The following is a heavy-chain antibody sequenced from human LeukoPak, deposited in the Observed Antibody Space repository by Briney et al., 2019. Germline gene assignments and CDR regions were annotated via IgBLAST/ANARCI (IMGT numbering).Heavy chain of an antibody. D-gene: IGHD3-9*01. V-gene: IGHV4-38-2*02. CDR3: ARDILTGYLNWFDP. CDR2: IYYSGNT. Sequence: SETLSVTCTVSGYSIRSGYYWGWIRQPPGKGLEWIGSIYYSGNTYYKPSLKSRVTISVDTSKNQFSLKLSSVTAADTAVYYCARDILTGYLNWFDPWGQGTLVTVSS. J-gene: IGHJ5*02. CDR1: GYSIRSGYY.